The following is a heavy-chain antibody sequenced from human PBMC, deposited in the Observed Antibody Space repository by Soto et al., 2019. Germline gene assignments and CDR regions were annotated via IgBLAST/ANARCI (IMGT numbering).Heavy chain of an antibody. CDR1: GYSFTSYW. CDR3: AATQYSSGWGFDY. Sequence: PGESLKISCKGSGYSFTSYWIGWVRQMPGKGLEWMGIIYPGDSDTRYSPSFQGQVTISADKSISTAYLQWSSLKASDTAMYYCAATQYSSGWGFDYWGQGTLVTVAS. V-gene: IGHV5-51*01. CDR2: IYPGDSDT. J-gene: IGHJ4*02. D-gene: IGHD6-19*01.